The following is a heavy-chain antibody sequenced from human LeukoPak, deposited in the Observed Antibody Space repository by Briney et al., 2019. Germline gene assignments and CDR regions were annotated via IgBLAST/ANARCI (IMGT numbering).Heavy chain of an antibody. Sequence: GSLRLSCAASGFTFSSYAMSWVRQAPGKGLEWVSSISNSSSYIYYADSVKGRFTISRDNAKNSLYLQMNSLRAEDTAVYYCARATVAGPYYFDYWGQGTLVTVSS. CDR1: GFTFSSYA. CDR3: ARATVAGPYYFDY. J-gene: IGHJ4*02. D-gene: IGHD4-11*01. CDR2: ISNSSSYI. V-gene: IGHV3-21*01.